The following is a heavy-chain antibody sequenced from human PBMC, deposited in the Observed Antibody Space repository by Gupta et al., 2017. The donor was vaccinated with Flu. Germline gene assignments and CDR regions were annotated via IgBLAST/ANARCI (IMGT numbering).Heavy chain of an antibody. J-gene: IGHJ6*02. Sequence: QVQLQESGPGLVKPSETLSLTCTVSGGSISGNYWSWIRQSPGKGLEWIGYIDYSGSAHYNPALKNRVTISVDMSKKQLSLKLSSVKAADTAVYYCARKVVAGKTCGLDVWGQGTTVTVSS. CDR1: GGSISGNY. V-gene: IGHV4-59*01. CDR3: ARKVVAGKTCGLDV. CDR2: IDYSGSA. D-gene: IGHD2-21*01.